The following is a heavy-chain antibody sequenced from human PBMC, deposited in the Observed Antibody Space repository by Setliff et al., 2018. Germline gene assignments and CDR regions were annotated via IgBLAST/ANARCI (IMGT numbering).Heavy chain of an antibody. J-gene: IGHJ5*02. V-gene: IGHV1-3*01. CDR2: INPDNGNR. CDR3: ARDTYIGDFWSGYYIQGQFDP. D-gene: IGHD3-3*01. CDR1: GYTFTGYY. Sequence: GASVKVSCKASGYTFTGYYMHWVRQAPGQRLEWMGWINPDNGNRKYSQRFQGRVTITRDTSASTVFLELSTLRSEDTAVYYCARDTYIGDFWSGYYIQGQFDPWGQGTLVTVSS.